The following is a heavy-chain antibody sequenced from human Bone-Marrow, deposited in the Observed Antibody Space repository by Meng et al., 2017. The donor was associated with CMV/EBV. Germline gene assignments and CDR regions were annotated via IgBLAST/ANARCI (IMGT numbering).Heavy chain of an antibody. CDR3: ADSNRGLYYYGMDV. D-gene: IGHD2/OR15-2a*01. Sequence: GESLKISCAASGFTFSDYYMSWIRQAPGKGLEWVSYISSSGSTIYYADSVKGRFTISRDNAKNSLYLQMNSLRAEDTAVYYCADSNRGLYYYGMDVWGQGTTVTVSS. V-gene: IGHV3-11*04. CDR1: GFTFSDYY. CDR2: ISSSGSTI. J-gene: IGHJ6*02.